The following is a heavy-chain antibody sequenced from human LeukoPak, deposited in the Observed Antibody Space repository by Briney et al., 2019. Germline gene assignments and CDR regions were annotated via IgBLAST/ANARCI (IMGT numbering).Heavy chain of an antibody. J-gene: IGHJ4*02. CDR3: VVGGSPDY. CDR1: GLAFSAYK. D-gene: IGHD2-15*01. CDR2: ISTDGYTT. Sequence: GGSLRLSCAASGLAFSAYKMHWVRQAPRKGLVWVSRISTDGYTTDYADFVQGRFTASRDNTKNTWSLEMNSLRAEDTAVYYCVVGGSPDYWGQGTLVTVSS. V-gene: IGHV3-74*01.